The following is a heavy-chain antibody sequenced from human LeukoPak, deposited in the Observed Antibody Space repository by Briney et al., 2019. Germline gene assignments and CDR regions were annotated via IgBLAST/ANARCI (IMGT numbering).Heavy chain of an antibody. CDR1: GYTFTGYY. J-gene: IGHJ5*02. D-gene: IGHD6-13*01. Sequence: ASVKVSCKASGYTFTGYYMHWVRQAPGQGLEWMGRINPNSGGTNYARKFQGRVTMTRDTSISTAYMELSRLRSDDTAVYYCARARPLIAAAGTGYWFDPWGQGTLVTVSS. CDR3: ARARPLIAAAGTGYWFDP. V-gene: IGHV1-2*06. CDR2: INPNSGGT.